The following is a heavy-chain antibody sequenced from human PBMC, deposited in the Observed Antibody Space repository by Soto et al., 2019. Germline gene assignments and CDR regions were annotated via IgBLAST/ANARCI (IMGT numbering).Heavy chain of an antibody. CDR3: ARTVAGSPAAFNFDY. Sequence: ASVKVSCKASGGTFSSYTISWVRQAPGQGLEWMGRIIPILGIANYAQKFQGRVTITADKSTSTAYMELNSLRSEDTAVYYCARTVAGSPAAFNFDYWGQGTLVTVSS. D-gene: IGHD6-19*01. CDR1: GGTFSSYT. J-gene: IGHJ4*02. V-gene: IGHV1-69*02. CDR2: IIPILGIA.